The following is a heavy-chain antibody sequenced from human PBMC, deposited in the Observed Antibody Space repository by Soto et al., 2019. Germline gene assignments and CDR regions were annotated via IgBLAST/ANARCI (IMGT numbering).Heavy chain of an antibody. J-gene: IGHJ6*02. D-gene: IGHD3-10*01. CDR3: ARDLISRRYYGSGSNYYYGMDV. Sequence: PSETLSLTCAVSGGSISSSNWWSWVRQPPGKGLEWIGEIYHSGSTNYNPSLKSRVTISVDKSKNQFSLKLSSVTAADTAVYYCARDLISRRYYGSGSNYYYGMDVWGQGTTVT. V-gene: IGHV4-4*02. CDR1: GGSISSSNW. CDR2: IYHSGST.